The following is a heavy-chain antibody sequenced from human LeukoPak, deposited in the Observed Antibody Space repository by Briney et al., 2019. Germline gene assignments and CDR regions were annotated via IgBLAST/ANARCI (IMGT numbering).Heavy chain of an antibody. J-gene: IGHJ4*02. CDR2: IASDSSIK. CDR3: AKEREEGATPLDY. D-gene: IGHD1-26*01. Sequence: TGGSLRLSCAASGFSFSSYSMHWVRQAPGKGLEWMAVIASDSSIKYYTDSVKGRFTISRDNSKDTVYLQMNSLRAEDTAIYYCAKEREEGATPLDYWGQGSLVTVSS. CDR1: GFSFSSYS. V-gene: IGHV3-30*04.